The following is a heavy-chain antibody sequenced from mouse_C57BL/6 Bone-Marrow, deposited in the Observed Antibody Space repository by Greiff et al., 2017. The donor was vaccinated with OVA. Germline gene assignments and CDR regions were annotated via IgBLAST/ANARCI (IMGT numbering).Heavy chain of an antibody. CDR3: ARGAGRGGYYFDY. Sequence: QVQLKESGPELVKPGASVKLSCKASGYTFTSYDINWVKQRPGQGLEWIGWIYPRDGSTKYNEKFKGKATLTVDTPTSTAYMELHSLTSEDSAVYFCARGAGRGGYYFDYWGQGTTLTVSS. J-gene: IGHJ2*01. V-gene: IGHV1-85*01. CDR1: GYTFTSYD. D-gene: IGHD3-3*01. CDR2: IYPRDGST.